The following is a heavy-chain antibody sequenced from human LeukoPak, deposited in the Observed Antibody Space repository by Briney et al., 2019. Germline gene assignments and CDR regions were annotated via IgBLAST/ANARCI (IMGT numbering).Heavy chain of an antibody. D-gene: IGHD2-2*01. J-gene: IGHJ5*02. CDR1: GFRVRVYY. V-gene: IGHV3-11*01. CDR2: VGNSDNHI. CDR3: AREQWYRLDT. Sequence: PGGSLRLSCAASGFRVRVYYTSWIRQAPGKGLEWVAVVGNSDNHIDHADSVKGRFTISRDDAKNSVYLQMNSLRVEDTAIYYCAREQWYRLDTWGQGALVTVSS.